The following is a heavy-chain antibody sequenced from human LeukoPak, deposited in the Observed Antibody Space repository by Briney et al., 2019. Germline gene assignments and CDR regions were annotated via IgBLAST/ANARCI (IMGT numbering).Heavy chain of an antibody. CDR1: GYTFSRYA. Sequence: GASVKVSCKASGYTFSRYAISWVRQAPGQGLEWMGWISTYNGDTKYAQKFQGRVTMTTDSSTTTAYMELRSLTSDDTAVYYCARDYAFDIWGQGTMVTVSS. J-gene: IGHJ3*02. V-gene: IGHV1-18*01. CDR3: ARDYAFDI. CDR2: ISTYNGDT.